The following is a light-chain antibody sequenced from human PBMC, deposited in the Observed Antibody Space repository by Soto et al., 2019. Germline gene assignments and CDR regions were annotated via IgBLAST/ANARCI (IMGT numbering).Light chain of an antibody. J-gene: IGLJ1*01. Sequence: QSVLTQPASVSGSPGQSITISCTRTSSDVGGYDYVSWYQQHPAKAPKLMIYEVSNRPSGVSNRFSASKSGNTASLTISGLQAEDEADYYCSSYTSSSTLVFGNGTKVTVL. CDR3: SSYTSSSTLV. CDR1: SSDVGGYDY. V-gene: IGLV2-14*01. CDR2: EVS.